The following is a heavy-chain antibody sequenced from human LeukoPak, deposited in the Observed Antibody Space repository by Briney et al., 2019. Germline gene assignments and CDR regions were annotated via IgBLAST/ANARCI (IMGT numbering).Heavy chain of an antibody. CDR3: AKDRVAVAEVDWFDP. Sequence: GGSLRLSCAASGFTFSSYAMSWVRQAPGKGLEWVSAISGSGGSTYYAGSVKGRFTISRDNSKNTLYLQMNSLRAEDTAVYYCAKDRVAVAEVDWFDPWGQGTLVTVSS. CDR2: ISGSGGST. J-gene: IGHJ5*02. D-gene: IGHD6-19*01. V-gene: IGHV3-23*01. CDR1: GFTFSSYA.